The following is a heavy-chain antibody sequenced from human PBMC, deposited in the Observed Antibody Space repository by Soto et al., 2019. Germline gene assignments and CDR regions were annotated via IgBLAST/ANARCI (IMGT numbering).Heavy chain of an antibody. CDR3: TRLISAAQDY. Sequence: EVLLVESGGGVVQPGGSLKLSCAASGFVFKDSSIHWVRQASGKGLEWVGRIRDRAYNYATAYTASVKGRFTVSRDDSNNTAYLQMDSLKTEHTAIYYCTRLISAAQDYWGQGTLVTVSS. J-gene: IGHJ4*02. V-gene: IGHV3-73*01. CDR2: IRDRAYNYAT. CDR1: GFVFKDSS. D-gene: IGHD3-10*01.